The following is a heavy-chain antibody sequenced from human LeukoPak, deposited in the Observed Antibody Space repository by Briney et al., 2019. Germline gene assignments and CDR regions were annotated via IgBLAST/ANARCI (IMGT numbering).Heavy chain of an antibody. CDR1: GFTFSRYG. D-gene: IGHD2-15*01. CDR2: ISRDGSNN. Sequence: PGGSLRLSCAASGFTFSRYGIHWVRQAPGKGLEWVAVISRDGSNNYYADSVKGRFTISRDNSKNTLYLQMISLRAEDTAVYYCAKDTCSGGSCYYYYGMDVWGQGTTVTVSS. J-gene: IGHJ6*02. CDR3: AKDTCSGGSCYYYYGMDV. V-gene: IGHV3-30*18.